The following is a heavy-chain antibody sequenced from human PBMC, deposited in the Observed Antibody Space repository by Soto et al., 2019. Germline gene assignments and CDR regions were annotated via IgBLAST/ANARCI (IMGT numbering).Heavy chain of an antibody. Sequence: PGESLKISCQASGYDFTTYWIGWVRQMPGKGLEWMGIIYPDDSDTRYSPSFQGQITVSADKSITTAYLQWSSLKASDTAMYYCARHNRYSSTWFEGWFDPWGQGTLVTVSS. CDR2: IYPDDSDT. J-gene: IGHJ5*02. CDR3: ARHNRYSSTWFEGWFDP. CDR1: GYDFTTYW. V-gene: IGHV5-51*01. D-gene: IGHD6-13*01.